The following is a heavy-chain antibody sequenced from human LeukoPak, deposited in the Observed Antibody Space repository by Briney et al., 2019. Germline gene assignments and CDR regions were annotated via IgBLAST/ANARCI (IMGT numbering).Heavy chain of an antibody. V-gene: IGHV3-64*01. Sequence: GGSLRLSCAASGFTFSSYSMNWVRQAPGKGLEYVSAISTTGGRTYYVNSVRGRFTISRDNSKNTLYLQMGSLRTEDTAVYYCARDVGPYWGQGTLVTVSS. J-gene: IGHJ4*02. CDR1: GFTFSSYS. CDR3: ARDVGPY. CDR2: ISTTGGRT. D-gene: IGHD2-15*01.